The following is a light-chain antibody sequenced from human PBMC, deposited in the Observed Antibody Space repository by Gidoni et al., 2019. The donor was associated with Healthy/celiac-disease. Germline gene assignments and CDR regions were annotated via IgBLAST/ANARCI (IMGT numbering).Light chain of an antibody. CDR3: SSYAGRNNYV. CDR1: SSDVGGSNY. Sequence: QSALTQPPSASGSPGQSVTISCTGTSSDVGGSNYVSWYQQHPGKAPKLMIFEVSKRPSGVPDRFSGSKSCNTSSLTVSGLQAEDEADYYCSSYAGRNNYVFGTGTKVTVL. J-gene: IGLJ1*01. V-gene: IGLV2-8*01. CDR2: EVS.